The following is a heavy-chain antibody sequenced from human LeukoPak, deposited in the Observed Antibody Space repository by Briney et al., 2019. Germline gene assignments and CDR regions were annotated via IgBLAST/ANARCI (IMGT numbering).Heavy chain of an antibody. Sequence: PSQTLSLTCTVSGGSISSGSYYWNWIRQPAGKGLEWIGRIYYSGSTYYNPSLKSRVTISVDTSKNQFSLKLSSVTAADTGVYYCASPSGTIAVAGYYFDYWGQGTLVTVSS. CDR1: GGSISSGSYY. V-gene: IGHV4-61*02. CDR2: IYYSGST. J-gene: IGHJ4*02. D-gene: IGHD6-19*01. CDR3: ASPSGTIAVAGYYFDY.